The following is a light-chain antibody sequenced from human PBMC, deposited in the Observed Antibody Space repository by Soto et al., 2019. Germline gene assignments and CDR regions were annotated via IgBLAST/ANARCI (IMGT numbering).Light chain of an antibody. Sequence: EIVLTQSPGILSLSPGDRATHSCRTSQSVNSNSLAWYQQKPGQAPRLLLYGASTRAIGIPDRFSGSGSGTDFTLTISRLEPEDFAVYYCQQYGTSPPLTFGGGTEVEIK. J-gene: IGKJ4*01. V-gene: IGKV3-20*01. CDR1: QSVNSNS. CDR3: QQYGTSPPLT. CDR2: GAS.